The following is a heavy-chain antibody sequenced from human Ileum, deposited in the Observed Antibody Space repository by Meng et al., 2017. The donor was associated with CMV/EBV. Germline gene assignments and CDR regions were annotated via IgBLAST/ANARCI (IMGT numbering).Heavy chain of an antibody. D-gene: IGHD6-19*01. Sequence: SCEASGLSFRTSHMHWVRQAPGKGLEWVALVSFEGGLKYYADSVKGRFTISRDNSKNTLYLQMDDLRDEDTAVYYCPKSSEGWSFDHWGQGTLVTVSS. CDR2: VSFEGGLK. V-gene: IGHV3-30*18. CDR3: PKSSEGWSFDH. CDR1: GLSFRTSH. J-gene: IGHJ4*02.